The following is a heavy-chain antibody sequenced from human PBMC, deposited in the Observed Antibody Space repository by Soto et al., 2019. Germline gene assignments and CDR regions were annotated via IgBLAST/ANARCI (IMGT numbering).Heavy chain of an antibody. D-gene: IGHD3-22*01. CDR1: GCSFTSYG. J-gene: IGHJ6*01. CDR3: ARDRHYDSSGYYWDYYYYGMEG. Sequence: GPSVKVSLKASGCSFTSYGISCVRQAPGQGDEWMGWISAYNGNTNYAQKLQGRVTTTTDTSTSTAYMELRSLRSDETAVYYCARDRHYDSSGYYWDYYYYGMEGWRQGIMFTVAS. CDR2: ISAYNGNT. V-gene: IGHV1-18*01.